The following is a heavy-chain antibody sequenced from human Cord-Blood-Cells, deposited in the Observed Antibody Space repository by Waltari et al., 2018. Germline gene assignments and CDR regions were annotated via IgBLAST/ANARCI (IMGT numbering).Heavy chain of an antibody. V-gene: IGHV2-5*02. CDR3: AHTDSGSSWFRAFDI. CDR1: GLSLRTSGVG. J-gene: IGHJ3*02. CDR2: IYWDDDK. Sequence: QITLQESGPTLVKPTQTLTLTCTFSGLSLRTSGVGVGWIRQPPGKALEWLALIYWDDDKRYSPSLKSRLTITKDTSKNQVVLTMTNMDPVDTATYYCAHTDSGSSWFRAFDIWGQGTMVTVSS. D-gene: IGHD6-13*01.